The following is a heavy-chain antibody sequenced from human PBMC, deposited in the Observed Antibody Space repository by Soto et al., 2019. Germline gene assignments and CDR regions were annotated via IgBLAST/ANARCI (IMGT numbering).Heavy chain of an antibody. CDR3: ARGTKYSSSISSPPPSGY. D-gene: IGHD6-13*01. Sequence: ASVKVSCKTSGYTFTSYDINWVRQATGQGLEWMGWMKPNSGNTGYAQKFQGRVTMTRNTSISTAYMELSSLRSEDTAVYYCARGTKYSSSISSPPPSGYWGQGTLVTVSS. J-gene: IGHJ4*02. CDR2: MKPNSGNT. V-gene: IGHV1-8*01. CDR1: GYTFTSYD.